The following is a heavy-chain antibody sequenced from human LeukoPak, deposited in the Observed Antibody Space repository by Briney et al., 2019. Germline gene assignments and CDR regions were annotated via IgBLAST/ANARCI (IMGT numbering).Heavy chain of an antibody. CDR2: TSYDGSNR. CDR3: AKPRGGDSWAFDI. V-gene: IGHV3-30*18. CDR1: GFTFSTYG. J-gene: IGHJ3*02. D-gene: IGHD2-21*02. Sequence: GRSLRLSCEASGFTFSTYGMHWVRQAPAKGLEWVAGTSYDGSNRVYTDSVKGRFTISRDNSKSTLYLQMNSLRPEDTAVYYCAKPRGGDSWAFDIWGQGTKVTVSS.